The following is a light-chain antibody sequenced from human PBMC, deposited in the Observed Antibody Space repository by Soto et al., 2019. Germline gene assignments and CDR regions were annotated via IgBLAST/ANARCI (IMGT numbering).Light chain of an antibody. CDR2: HAS. CDR1: QSVSSSY. CDR3: QQYNQWPPWT. Sequence: EIVLTQSPGTLSLSPGERATLSCRASQSVSSSYLAWYQQKPGQAPRLLIYHASTRATGIPARFSGSGSGTEFTLTISSLQSEDFAVYHCQQYNQWPPWTFGQGTKVDIK. V-gene: IGKV3D-15*01. J-gene: IGKJ1*01.